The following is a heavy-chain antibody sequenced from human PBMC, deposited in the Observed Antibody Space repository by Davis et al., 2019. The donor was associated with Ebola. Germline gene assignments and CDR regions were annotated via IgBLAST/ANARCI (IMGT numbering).Heavy chain of an antibody. CDR2: IYYSGST. CDR1: GGSISSSSYY. D-gene: IGHD3-22*01. V-gene: IGHV4-39*01. J-gene: IGHJ4*02. CDR3: AREGAQYYYDSSGYYSEYYFDY. Sequence: SETLSLTCTVSGGSISSSSYYWGWIRQPPGKGLEWIGSIYYSGSTYYNPSLKSRVTISVDTSKNQFSLKLSSVTAADTAVYYCAREGAQYYYDSSGYYSEYYFDYWGQGTLVTVSS.